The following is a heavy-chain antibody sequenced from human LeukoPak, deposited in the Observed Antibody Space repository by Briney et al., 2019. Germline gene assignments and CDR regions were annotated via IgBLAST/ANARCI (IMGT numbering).Heavy chain of an antibody. Sequence: LPGGSLRLSCAASGFTFSSYEMNWVRQAPGKGLQWVSDISSSGTTIYYADSVKGRFTISRDNAKNSLYLQMNSLRAEDTAVYYCARKYCSTTSCLFDNWGQGTLATVSS. CDR1: GFTFSSYE. D-gene: IGHD2-2*01. CDR3: ARKYCSTTSCLFDN. CDR2: ISSSGTTI. J-gene: IGHJ4*02. V-gene: IGHV3-48*03.